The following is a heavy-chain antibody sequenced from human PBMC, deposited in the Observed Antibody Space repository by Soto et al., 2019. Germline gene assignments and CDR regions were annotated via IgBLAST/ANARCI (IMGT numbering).Heavy chain of an antibody. CDR2: SYHGGST. D-gene: IGHD3-22*01. J-gene: IGHJ5*02. CDR1: GYSISSGYY. V-gene: IGHV4-38-2*01. Sequence: PLEPLSLTCAVSGYSISSGYYWGWLRQPPGKGLEWIGSSYHGGSTYYNPSLNSRVTLSIDMTNNHVSLILNSVTAADTAVYYCARVGPWVPYYYDSSPYTFENWFDPRGQGTLVTVSS. CDR3: ARVGPWVPYYYDSSPYTFENWFDP.